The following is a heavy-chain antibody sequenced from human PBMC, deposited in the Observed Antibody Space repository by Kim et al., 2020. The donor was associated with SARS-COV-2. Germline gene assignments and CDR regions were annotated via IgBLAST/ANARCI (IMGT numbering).Heavy chain of an antibody. V-gene: IGHV1-69*13. CDR2: IIPIFGTA. CDR1: GGTFSSYA. D-gene: IGHD2-2*01. CDR3: AREGPLDIVVVPAATNNWFDP. Sequence: SVKVSCKASGGTFSSYAISWVRQAPGQGLEWMGGIIPIFGTANYAQKFQGRVTITADESTSTAYMELSSLRSEDTAVYYCAREGPLDIVVVPAATNNWFDPWGQGTLVTVSS. J-gene: IGHJ5*02.